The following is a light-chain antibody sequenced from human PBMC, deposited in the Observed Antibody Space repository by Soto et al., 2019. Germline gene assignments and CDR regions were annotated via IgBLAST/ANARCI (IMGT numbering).Light chain of an antibody. CDR3: QHRSSWPPT. CDR1: QSISSY. V-gene: IGKV1-39*02. Sequence: DIQLTQSPFFLSASVGDRVTITCRASQSISSYLNWYQQKPGKAPKLLIYAASSLQSGVPSRFSGSGSGTDFTLTISSLEPADFAVYYCQHRSSWPPTFGQGTRLEVK. J-gene: IGKJ5*01. CDR2: AAS.